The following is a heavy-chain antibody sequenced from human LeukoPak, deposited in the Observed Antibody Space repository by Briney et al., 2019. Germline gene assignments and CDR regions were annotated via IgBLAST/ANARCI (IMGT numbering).Heavy chain of an antibody. D-gene: IGHD6-6*01. CDR3: ARVGSSRVASGWFDP. CDR2: IYHSGST. CDR1: GYSISSGYY. V-gene: IGHV4-38-2*02. J-gene: IGHJ5*02. Sequence: PSETLSLTCTVSGYSISSGYYWGWIRQPPGKGLEWIGSIYHSGSTYYNPSLKSRVTISVDTSKNQFSLKLSSVTAADTAVYYCARVGSSRVASGWFDPWGQGTLVTVSS.